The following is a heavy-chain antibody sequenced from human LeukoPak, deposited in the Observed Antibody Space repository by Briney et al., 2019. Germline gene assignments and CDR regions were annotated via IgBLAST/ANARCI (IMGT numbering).Heavy chain of an antibody. CDR2: INHSGST. D-gene: IGHD1-1*01. CDR1: GGSISSSGYY. J-gene: IGHJ4*02. Sequence: ASETLSLTCTVSGGSISSSGYYWSWIRQPPGKGLEWIGEINHSGSTNYNPSLKSRVTISVDTSKNQFSLKLSSVTAADTAVYYCARSNLKRGQESRVDYWGQGTLVTVSS. CDR3: ARSNLKRGQESRVDY. V-gene: IGHV4-39*07.